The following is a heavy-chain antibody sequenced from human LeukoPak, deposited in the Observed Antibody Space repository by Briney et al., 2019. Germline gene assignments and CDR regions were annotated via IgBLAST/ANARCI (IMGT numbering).Heavy chain of an antibody. J-gene: IGHJ3*02. CDR3: AKDRGAVAGFAFDI. CDR1: GFTFITSA. V-gene: IGHV3-23*01. Sequence: QAGGSLRLSCAASGFTFITSAMGWVRQAPGRGLEWVSTITSSGASTDYADSVKGRFTISRDDSKNTLYLQMNSLRADDTAVYYCAKDRGAVAGFAFDIWGQGTMVTVSS. D-gene: IGHD6-19*01. CDR2: ITSSGAST.